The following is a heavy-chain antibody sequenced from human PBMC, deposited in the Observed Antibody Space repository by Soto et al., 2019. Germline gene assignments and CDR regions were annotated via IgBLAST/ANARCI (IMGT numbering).Heavy chain of an antibody. Sequence: QVQLVQSGAEVKKPGASVKVSCKASGYTFTSYGISWLRQAPGQGLEWIGWISADNVNTNYAQKLQGRVTMTTDTSTSTAYNELRRLRSDDTAVYYCARTVLIYCSGGSCYVDYWGQGTLVTVSS. V-gene: IGHV1-18*01. J-gene: IGHJ4*02. D-gene: IGHD2-15*01. CDR1: GYTFTSYG. CDR2: ISADNVNT. CDR3: ARTVLIYCSGGSCYVDY.